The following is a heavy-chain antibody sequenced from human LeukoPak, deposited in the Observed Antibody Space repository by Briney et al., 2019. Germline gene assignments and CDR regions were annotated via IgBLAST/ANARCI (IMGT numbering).Heavy chain of an antibody. CDR2: ITTDGSGA. CDR1: GFAFRNYD. CDR3: AKGVLGAGSLLEYFQH. Sequence: GGSLRLSCAASGFAFRNYDMIWVRQAPGGGLEWVSGITTDGSGAYYADSVEGRLTVSRDNSKNTVFLQMNSLRGEDAAIYYCAKGVLGAGSLLEYFQHWGQGTLVTVSS. V-gene: IGHV3-23*01. D-gene: IGHD3-10*01. J-gene: IGHJ1*01.